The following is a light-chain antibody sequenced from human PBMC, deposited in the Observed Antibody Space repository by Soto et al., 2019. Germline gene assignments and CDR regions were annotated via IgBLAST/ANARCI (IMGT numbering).Light chain of an antibody. CDR3: AAWGDSLNGDV. J-gene: IGLJ1*01. Sequence: QSALTQPPSASGTPGQRVTISCSGSSSNIGSNTVTWYRQLPGTAPKLLIYSNNQRPSGVPDRFSGSKSGTSASLAISGLQSDDEADYYCAAWGDSLNGDVFGTGTKVTVL. V-gene: IGLV1-44*01. CDR2: SNN. CDR1: SSNIGSNT.